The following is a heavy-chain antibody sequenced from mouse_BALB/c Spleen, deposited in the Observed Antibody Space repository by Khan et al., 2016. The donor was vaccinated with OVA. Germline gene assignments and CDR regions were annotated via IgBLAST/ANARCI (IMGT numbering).Heavy chain of an antibody. CDR3: ARGSVNSRFAY. J-gene: IGHJ3*01. CDR2: ISTYYGDA. CDR1: GYTFTDYA. Sequence: QVQLKESGAELVRPGVSVKISCKGSGYTFTDYAMHWVKQSHAKSLEWIGVISTYYGDADYNQKLKGKATMTVDKSSSTADMALARLTSEDSAIYYCARGSVNSRFAYWGQGTLVTVSA. V-gene: IGHV1S137*01. D-gene: IGHD1-3*01.